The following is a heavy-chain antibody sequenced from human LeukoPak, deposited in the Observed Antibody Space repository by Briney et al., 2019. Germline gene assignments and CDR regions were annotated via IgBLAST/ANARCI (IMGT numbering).Heavy chain of an antibody. CDR1: GLTFSSDA. V-gene: IGHV3-23*01. Sequence: QAGGSLRLSCAASGLTFSSDAMTWVRQAPGEGLEWVSTITGSDDTTYYADSVKGRFTISRDYSKNTVHLQLNNLRAEDTAMYYCAKGPQLYSGYHPDYWGQGTLVTVSS. CDR2: ITGSDDTT. CDR3: AKGPQLYSGYHPDY. J-gene: IGHJ4*02. D-gene: IGHD5-12*01.